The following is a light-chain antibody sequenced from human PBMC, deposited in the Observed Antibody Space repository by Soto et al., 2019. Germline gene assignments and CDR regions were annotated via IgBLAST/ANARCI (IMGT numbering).Light chain of an antibody. CDR1: QSISRY. Sequence: DIQMTQSPSSLSASVGDRVTITCRASQSISRYLNWYQQKPGKAPKLLIYAASSLQSGVPSRFSGSVSGTDITLTISSLQPEDFATYYCQQSYSTLPGTFGPGTKVDIK. J-gene: IGKJ3*01. V-gene: IGKV1-39*01. CDR2: AAS. CDR3: QQSYSTLPGT.